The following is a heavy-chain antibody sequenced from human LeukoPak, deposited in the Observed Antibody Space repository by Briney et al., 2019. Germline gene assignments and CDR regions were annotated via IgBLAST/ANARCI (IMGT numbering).Heavy chain of an antibody. CDR1: GGSFSGYY. CDR3: ARVLGYSGYDYYFDY. Sequence: PSETLSLTCAVYGGSFSGYYWSWIRQPPGKGLEWIGEINHSGSTNYNPSLKSRVTISVDTSKNQFSLKLSSVTAADTAVYYCARVLGYSGYDYYFDYWGQGTLVTVS. D-gene: IGHD5-12*01. CDR2: INHSGST. V-gene: IGHV4-34*01. J-gene: IGHJ4*02.